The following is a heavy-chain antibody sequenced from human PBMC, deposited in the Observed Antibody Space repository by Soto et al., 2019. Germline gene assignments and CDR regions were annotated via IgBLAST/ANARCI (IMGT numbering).Heavy chain of an antibody. CDR1: GGSISSYY. Sequence: QVQLQESGPGLVKPSETLSLTCTVSGGSISSYYWSWIRQPPGKGLEWIGYIYYSGSTNYNPSLKSRVTISVDTSKNQFSLKLSSVTAADTAVYYCARSGRGGSGSYYYFDYWGQGTLVTVSS. J-gene: IGHJ4*02. CDR3: ARSGRGGSGSYYYFDY. V-gene: IGHV4-59*01. CDR2: IYYSGST. D-gene: IGHD3-10*01.